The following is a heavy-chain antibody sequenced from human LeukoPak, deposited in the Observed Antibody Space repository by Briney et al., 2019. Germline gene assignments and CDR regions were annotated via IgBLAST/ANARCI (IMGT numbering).Heavy chain of an antibody. D-gene: IGHD5-18*01. CDR2: IYYSGST. CDR1: GGSISSGGYY. V-gene: IGHV4-31*03. Sequence: SQTLSLTCTVSGGSISSGGYYWSWIRQHPGKGLEWIGYIYYSGSTYYNPSLKSRVTISVGTSKNQFSLKLSSVTAADTAVYYCARGTAMVRYYYGMDVRGQGTTVTVSS. J-gene: IGHJ6*02. CDR3: ARGTAMVRYYYGMDV.